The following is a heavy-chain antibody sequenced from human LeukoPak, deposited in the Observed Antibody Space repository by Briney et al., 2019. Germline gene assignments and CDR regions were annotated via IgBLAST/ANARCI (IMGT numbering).Heavy chain of an antibody. D-gene: IGHD2-15*01. J-gene: IGHJ6*02. CDR2: IGTAGDT. CDR1: GFTFSSYD. V-gene: IGHV3-13*01. Sequence: GGSLRLSCAASGFTFSSYDMHWVRQATGKGLEWVSTIGTAGDTYYPGSVKGRFTISRENAKNSLYLQMNSLRAGDTAVYYCARGAEGRSSTYGTDVWGQGTTVTVSS. CDR3: ARGAEGRSSTYGTDV.